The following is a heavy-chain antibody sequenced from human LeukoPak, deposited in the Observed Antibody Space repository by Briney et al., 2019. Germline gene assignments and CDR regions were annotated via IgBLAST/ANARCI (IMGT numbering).Heavy chain of an antibody. CDR1: GFTFSSFG. D-gene: IGHD1-14*01. J-gene: IGHJ4*02. Sequence: GRSLTLSCAASGFTFSSFGMHWVRQAPGKGLEWVAVIWYDASNKYYADSVKGRFTISRDNSKNTLYLQMNSLRAEDTAVYYCARNPSRVDYWGQGTLVTVSS. CDR2: IWYDASNK. CDR3: ARNPSRVDY. V-gene: IGHV3-33*01.